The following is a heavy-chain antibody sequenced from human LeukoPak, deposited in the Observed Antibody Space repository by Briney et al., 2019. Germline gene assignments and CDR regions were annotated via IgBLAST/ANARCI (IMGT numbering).Heavy chain of an antibody. CDR1: GYTFTSYW. D-gene: IGHD2-2*01. CDR3: ARQASPNQYCSSTSCPYYFDY. Sequence: GESLKISCKGSGYTFTSYWIGWVRRMPGKGLEWMGIIYPGDSDTRDSPSLQGQVTISADKSISTAYLQWSSLKASDTAMYYCARQASPNQYCSSTSCPYYFDYWGQGTLVTVSS. CDR2: IYPGDSDT. J-gene: IGHJ4*02. V-gene: IGHV5-51*01.